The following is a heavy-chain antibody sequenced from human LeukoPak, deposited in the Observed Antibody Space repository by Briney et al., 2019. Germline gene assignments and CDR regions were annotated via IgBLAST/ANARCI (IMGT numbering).Heavy chain of an antibody. CDR2: ISAYNGDT. Sequence: VASVKVSCKASGYTFTSYGISWVRQAPGQGLEWMGWISAYNGDTNYPQKFQGRVTMTTDTSTSTAYMELRSLRSDDTAVYYCGRVRGYNWNYEGYYYGMDVWGQGTTVTVSS. CDR1: GYTFTSYG. J-gene: IGHJ6*02. CDR3: GRVRGYNWNYEGYYYGMDV. V-gene: IGHV1-18*01. D-gene: IGHD1-7*01.